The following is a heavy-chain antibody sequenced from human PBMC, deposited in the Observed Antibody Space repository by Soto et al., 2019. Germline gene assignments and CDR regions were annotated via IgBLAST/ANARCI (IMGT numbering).Heavy chain of an antibody. CDR2: ISTDGSST. D-gene: IGHD1-7*01. J-gene: IGHJ4*02. CDR3: ARNSNGVDY. Sequence: EVQLVESGGGLGQPGGSLRLSCAASGFTFSSYWMHWVRQVPGKGLVWGSRISTDGSSTNYADSVKGRFTTSRDNAKNTMYLQMNSLRAEDTAVYYCARNSNGVDYWGQGTLVIVSS. V-gene: IGHV3-74*01. CDR1: GFTFSSYW.